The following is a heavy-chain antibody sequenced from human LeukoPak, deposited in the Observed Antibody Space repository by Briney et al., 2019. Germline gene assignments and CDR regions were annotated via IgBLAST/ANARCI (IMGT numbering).Heavy chain of an antibody. J-gene: IGHJ6*02. CDR3: AGERTERWLQFGYYYYYGMDV. Sequence: GGSLRPSCAASGFTFSSYAMSWVRQAPGKGLEWVSAISGSGGSTYYADSVKGRFTISRDNSKNTLYLQMNSLRAEDTAVYYCAGERTERWLQFGYYYYYGMDVWGQGTTVTVSS. D-gene: IGHD5-24*01. V-gene: IGHV3-23*01. CDR2: ISGSGGST. CDR1: GFTFSSYA.